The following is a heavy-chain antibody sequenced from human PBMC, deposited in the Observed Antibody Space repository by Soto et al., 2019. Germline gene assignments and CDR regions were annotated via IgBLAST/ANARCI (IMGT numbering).Heavy chain of an antibody. J-gene: IGHJ3*02. Sequence: SVKVSCKASGGTFSSYAISWVRQAPGQGLEWMGGIIPIFGTANYAQKFQGRVTMTEDTSTDTAYMELSSLRSEDTAVYYCATPYSSSWYAGAFDIWGQGTMVTVSS. CDR2: IIPIFGTA. V-gene: IGHV1-69*06. D-gene: IGHD6-13*01. CDR1: GGTFSSYA. CDR3: ATPYSSSWYAGAFDI.